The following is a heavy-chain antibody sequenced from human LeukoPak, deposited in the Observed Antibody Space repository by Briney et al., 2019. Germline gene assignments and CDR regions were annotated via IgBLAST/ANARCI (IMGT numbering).Heavy chain of an antibody. Sequence: PSETLSLTCTVSGGSIKSSYYWGWIRQPPGKGLEWIGGIYYSGSTYYTPSLKSRVTISVDTSKDQFSLNLSSVTASDTAVYYCARSGYSTGGHTFSLVYCGQGTLVTVSS. D-gene: IGHD2-8*02. CDR2: IYYSGST. CDR1: GGSIKSSYY. V-gene: IGHV4-39*01. J-gene: IGHJ4*02. CDR3: ARSGYSTGGHTFSLVY.